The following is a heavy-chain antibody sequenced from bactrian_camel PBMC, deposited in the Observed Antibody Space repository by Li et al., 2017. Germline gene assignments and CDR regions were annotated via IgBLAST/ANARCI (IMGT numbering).Heavy chain of an antibody. CDR1: ADTYLRYCRGD. Sequence: HVQLVESGGGSVQAGGSLRLSCTASADTYLRYCRGDMSWVRQAPGKGLEWVSSINGNSRNTLYADSVKGRFTISRDNAKNTMYLQMNSLKSEDTALYYCATADPSWGRTQGGHLRFPYSYWGQGTQVTVS. D-gene: IGHD2*01. J-gene: IGHJ4*01. CDR3: ATADPSWGRTQGGHLRFPYSY. V-gene: IGHV3-2*01. CDR2: INGNSRNT.